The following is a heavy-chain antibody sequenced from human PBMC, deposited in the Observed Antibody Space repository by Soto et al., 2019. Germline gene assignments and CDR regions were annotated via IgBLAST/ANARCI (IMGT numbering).Heavy chain of an antibody. Sequence: SETLSLTCTVSGGSISSSSYYWGWIRQPPGKGLEWIGSIYYSGSTYYNPSLKSRVTISVDTSKNQFSLKLSSVTAADTAVYYCASAPIVVVTAPIFDAFDTWGQGTMVTVSS. V-gene: IGHV4-39*01. CDR3: ASAPIVVVTAPIFDAFDT. J-gene: IGHJ3*02. D-gene: IGHD2-21*02. CDR1: GGSISSSSYY. CDR2: IYYSGST.